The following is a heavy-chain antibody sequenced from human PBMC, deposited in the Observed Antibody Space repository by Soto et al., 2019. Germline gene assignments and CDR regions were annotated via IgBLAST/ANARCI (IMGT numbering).Heavy chain of an antibody. V-gene: IGHV1-3*01. CDR1: GYTFASYA. CDR2: INAGNGNT. J-gene: IGHJ4*02. CDR3: ATHCGGDCYLFSN. Sequence: XSVNDSCKASGYTFASYAMHLVRQAPGQRLEWMGWINAGNGNTKYSQKFQGRVTITRDTSASTAYMELSSLRSEDTAVYYCATHCGGDCYLFSNWGQGTLVTVSS. D-gene: IGHD2-21*02.